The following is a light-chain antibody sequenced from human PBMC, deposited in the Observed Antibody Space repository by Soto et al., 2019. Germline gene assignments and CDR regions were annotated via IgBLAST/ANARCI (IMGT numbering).Light chain of an antibody. J-gene: IGKJ4*01. CDR2: WAS. CDR3: QQYSAYPLT. V-gene: IGKV1-5*03. Sequence: DIQLTQSPSSLSASVGDRVTITCRASQNINGYLAWYQQKPGKAPKLLIYWASSLISGVPSRFTSGESGTEFTLTISSLQPDDFATYYCQQYSAYPLTFGGGTKVDVK. CDR1: QNINGY.